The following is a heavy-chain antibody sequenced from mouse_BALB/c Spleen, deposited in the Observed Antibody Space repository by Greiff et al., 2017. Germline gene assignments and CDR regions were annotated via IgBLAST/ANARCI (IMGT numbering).Heavy chain of an antibody. J-gene: IGHJ3*01. V-gene: IGHV5-9-3*01. CDR1: GFTFSSYA. CDR3: ARDGLGGSSPWFAY. Sequence: EVKLVESGGGLVKPGGSLKLSCAASGFTFSSYAMSWVRQTPEKRLEWVATISSGGSYTYYPDSVKGRFTISRDNAKNTLYLQMSSLRSEDTAMYYCARDGLGGSSPWFAYWGQGTLVTVSA. CDR2: ISSGGSYT. D-gene: IGHD1-1*01.